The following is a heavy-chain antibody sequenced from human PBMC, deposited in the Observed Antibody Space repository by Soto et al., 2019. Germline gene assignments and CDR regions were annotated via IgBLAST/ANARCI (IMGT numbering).Heavy chain of an antibody. D-gene: IGHD6-19*01. CDR1: GFTFSSYA. Sequence: EVQLLESGGGLVQPGGSLRLSCAASGFTFSSYAMSWVRHAPGKGLEWVSAISGSGGSTYYADSVKGRFTISRDNSKNTLYLQMNSLRAEDTAVYYCAQPDLPLRYSSGWSSERDYWGQGTLVTVSS. CDR2: ISGSGGST. V-gene: IGHV3-23*01. CDR3: AQPDLPLRYSSGWSSERDY. J-gene: IGHJ4*02.